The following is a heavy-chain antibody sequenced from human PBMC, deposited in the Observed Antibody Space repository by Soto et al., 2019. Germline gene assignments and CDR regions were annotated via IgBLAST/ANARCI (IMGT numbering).Heavy chain of an antibody. CDR3: AKDVTVKEVLITSGVDF. V-gene: IGHV3-23*01. J-gene: IGHJ4*02. D-gene: IGHD3-22*01. CDR1: GFTFSRYA. Sequence: VQLLESGGGLVQPGGSLRLSCAASGFTFSRYAMSWVRQAPGKGLEWVSGISGSGGSTYYADAVRGRFSISRDNSKNTVDLQMNGLSAGDTAIYYCAKDVTVKEVLITSGVDFWGQGTLVTVSS. CDR2: ISGSGGST.